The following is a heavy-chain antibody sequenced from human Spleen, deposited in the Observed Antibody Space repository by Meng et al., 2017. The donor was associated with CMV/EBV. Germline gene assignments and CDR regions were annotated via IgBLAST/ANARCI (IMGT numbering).Heavy chain of an antibody. V-gene: IGHV4-61*08. CDR1: GDSISNADHY. Sequence: SETLSLTCTVSGDSISNADHYWSWIRQPPGKGLEWIGYIYYGGSTNYNPSLKSRVTISVDTSKNQFSLKLSSVTAADTAVYYCASAMDVWGQGTTVTVSS. J-gene: IGHJ6*02. CDR2: IYYGGST. CDR3: ASAMDV.